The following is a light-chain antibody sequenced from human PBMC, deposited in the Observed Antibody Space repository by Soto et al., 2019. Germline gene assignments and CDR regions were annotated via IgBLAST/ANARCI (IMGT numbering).Light chain of an antibody. Sequence: QSALTQPASVSGSPGQSITISCTGTNSDVGAYNYVSWYQQHPGKAPKLMISEVSNRPSGISHRFSGSKSGNTASLNISGHQADDESDYYCNSYTISSTWVFVGGTKLTV. CDR3: NSYTISSTWV. J-gene: IGLJ3*02. CDR2: EVS. V-gene: IGLV2-14*01. CDR1: NSDVGAYNY.